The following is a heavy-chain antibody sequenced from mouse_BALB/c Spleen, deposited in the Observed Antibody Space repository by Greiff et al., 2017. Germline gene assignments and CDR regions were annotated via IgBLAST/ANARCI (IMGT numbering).Heavy chain of an antibody. Sequence: DVKLVESGGGLVQPGGSLKLSCAASGFTFSSYGMPWVRQTPDKRLELLATINSSGGSTYYTDTVKGRFTISRDNAKNTLYLQMSSLKTEDTAMYYCARDGLLRLVYWGQGTLVTVSA. CDR3: ARDGLLRLVY. D-gene: IGHD1-2*01. CDR2: INSSGGST. CDR1: GFTFSSYG. J-gene: IGHJ3*01. V-gene: IGHV5-6-3*01.